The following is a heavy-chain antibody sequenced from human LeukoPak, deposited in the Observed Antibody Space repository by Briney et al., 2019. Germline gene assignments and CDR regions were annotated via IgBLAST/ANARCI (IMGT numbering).Heavy chain of an antibody. CDR3: AALGVDFDY. CDR2: IFYTGST. V-gene: IGHV4-39*07. D-gene: IGHD1-26*01. Sequence: SSETLSLTCTVSGGSISSSSYYWGWIRQPPGKGLEWIGSIFYTGSTYYNPSLKGRVTISVDTSKNQFSLKVTSVTAADTAIYYCAALGVDFDYWGQGTLVTISS. J-gene: IGHJ4*02. CDR1: GGSISSSSYY.